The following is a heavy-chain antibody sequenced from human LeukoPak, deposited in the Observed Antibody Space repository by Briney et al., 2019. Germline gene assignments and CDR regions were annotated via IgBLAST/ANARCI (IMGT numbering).Heavy chain of an antibody. CDR1: GGSISSDSYY. J-gene: IGHJ4*02. D-gene: IGHD2-2*02. CDR2: IYTSGST. CDR3: ARGHPVVPAAVPDS. Sequence: SETLSLTCTVSGGSISSDSYYWSWIRQPAGKGLEWIGRIYTSGSTNYNPSLKSRVTISLDTSKNQFSLELSSVTAADTAVYYCARGHPVVPAAVPDSWGQGTLVTVSS. V-gene: IGHV4-61*02.